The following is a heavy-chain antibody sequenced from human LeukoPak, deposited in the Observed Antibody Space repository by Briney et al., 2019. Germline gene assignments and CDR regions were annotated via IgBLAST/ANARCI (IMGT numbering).Heavy chain of an antibody. CDR3: AKKLWSDY. CDR1: GFTFSNYA. J-gene: IGHJ4*02. Sequence: GGSLRLSCAASGFTFSNYAMSWVRQAPGKGLEWVSVISGSGGSTYYADSVKGRFTISRDNSKKTLYLQMNSLRADDTAVYYCAKKLWSDYWGQGTLVTVSS. CDR2: ISGSGGST. V-gene: IGHV3-23*01. D-gene: IGHD5-18*01.